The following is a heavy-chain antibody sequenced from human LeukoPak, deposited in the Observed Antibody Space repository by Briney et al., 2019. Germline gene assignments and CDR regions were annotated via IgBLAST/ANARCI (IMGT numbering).Heavy chain of an antibody. CDR1: GFTFDGYA. D-gene: IGHD2-15*01. Sequence: PGGSLRLSCAASGFTFDGYAMSWVRQAPGKGLEWVSAISGSGGSTYYADSVKGRFTISRDNSKNTLYLQMNSLRTEDTAVYYCARDPRYCSGGSCYHPQYYYYGMDVWGQGTTVTVSS. CDR3: ARDPRYCSGGSCYHPQYYYYGMDV. J-gene: IGHJ6*02. V-gene: IGHV3-23*01. CDR2: ISGSGGST.